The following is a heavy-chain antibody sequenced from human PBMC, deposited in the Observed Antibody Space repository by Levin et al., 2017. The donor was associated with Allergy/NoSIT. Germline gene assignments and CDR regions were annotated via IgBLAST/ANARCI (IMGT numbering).Heavy chain of an antibody. V-gene: IGHV4-59*01. Sequence: SETLSLTCTVSGGSISSYYWSWIRQPPGKGLEWMGYIHYSGSTNYNPSLKSRVTISVDTSKNQFSLKLSSVTAADTAVYFCARDGSLAAAGTNWFDPWGQGTLVTVSS. CDR2: IHYSGST. D-gene: IGHD6-13*01. CDR3: ARDGSLAAAGTNWFDP. J-gene: IGHJ5*02. CDR1: GGSISSYY.